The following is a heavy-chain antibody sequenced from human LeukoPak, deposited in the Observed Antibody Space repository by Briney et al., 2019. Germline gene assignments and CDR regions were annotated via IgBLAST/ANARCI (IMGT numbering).Heavy chain of an antibody. J-gene: IGHJ4*02. Sequence: GGSLRISCAVAGITLSNYGMSWVRQAPGKGLEWVAGISGSGGGTNYADSVKGRFTISRDNPRNTLYLQMNSLRAEDAAVYFCAKRGVVIRVILVGFHKEAYYFDSWGQGALVTVSS. CDR3: AKRGVVIRVILVGFHKEAYYFDS. CDR1: GITLSNYG. CDR2: ISGSGGGT. D-gene: IGHD3-22*01. V-gene: IGHV3-23*01.